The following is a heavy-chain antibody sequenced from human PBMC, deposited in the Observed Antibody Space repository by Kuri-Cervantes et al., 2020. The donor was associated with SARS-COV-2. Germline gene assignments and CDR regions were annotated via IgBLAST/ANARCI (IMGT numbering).Heavy chain of an antibody. Sequence: GGSLRLSCKGSGYTFNNYWIGWVRQLPGKGLEWMGIIYPGDSDTRYSPSFQGQVTISADKSISTAFLQWSSLKASDTAMYYFARRAYGEEVDQYYMDGWGKGTTVTVSS. CDR1: GYTFNNYW. J-gene: IGHJ6*03. CDR3: ARRAYGEEVDQYYMDG. D-gene: IGHD4-17*01. V-gene: IGHV5-51*01. CDR2: IYPGDSDT.